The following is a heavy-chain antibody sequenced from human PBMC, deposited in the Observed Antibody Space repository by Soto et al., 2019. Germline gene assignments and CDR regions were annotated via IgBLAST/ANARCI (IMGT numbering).Heavy chain of an antibody. CDR2: ISAYNGNT. V-gene: IGHV1-18*04. CDR1: GYTFTSYG. Sequence: ASVKVSCKASGYTFTSYGISWVRQAPGQGLEWMGWISAYNGNTNYAQKLQGRVTMTTDTSTSTAYMELRSLRSDDTAVYYCARAGYSSGWIDYYYYYGMDVWGHGTTVTVSS. J-gene: IGHJ6*02. CDR3: ARAGYSSGWIDYYYYYGMDV. D-gene: IGHD6-19*01.